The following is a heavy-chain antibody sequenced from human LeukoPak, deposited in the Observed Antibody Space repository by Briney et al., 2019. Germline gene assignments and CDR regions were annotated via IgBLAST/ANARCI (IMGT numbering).Heavy chain of an antibody. J-gene: IGHJ4*02. CDR1: GGSISSSSYY. D-gene: IGHD5-18*01. Sequence: SETLSLTCTVSGGSISSSSYYWGWIRRPPGKGLEWIGSIYYSGSTYYNPSLKSRVTISVDTSKNQFSLKLSSVTAADTAVYYCARGDITIQLWFFSYWGQGTLVTVSS. CDR3: ARGDITIQLWFFSY. V-gene: IGHV4-39*01. CDR2: IYYSGST.